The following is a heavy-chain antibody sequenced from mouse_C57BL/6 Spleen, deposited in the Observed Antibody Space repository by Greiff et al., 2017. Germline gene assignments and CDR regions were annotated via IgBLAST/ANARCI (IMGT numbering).Heavy chain of an antibody. Sequence: QVQLQQSGPELVKPGASVKISCKASGYAFSSSWMNWVKQRPGKGLEWIGRIYPGDGDTNYNGKFKGKATLTADKSSSTAYMQLSSLTSEDSAVXFCARDDYVGYFDVWGTGTTVTVSS. J-gene: IGHJ1*03. V-gene: IGHV1-82*01. CDR2: IYPGDGDT. D-gene: IGHD2-4*01. CDR1: GYAFSSSW. CDR3: ARDDYVGYFDV.